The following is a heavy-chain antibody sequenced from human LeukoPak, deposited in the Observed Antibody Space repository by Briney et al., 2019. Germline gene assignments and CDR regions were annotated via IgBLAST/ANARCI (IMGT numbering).Heavy chain of an antibody. J-gene: IGHJ4*02. V-gene: IGHV3-74*01. D-gene: IGHD4-17*01. Sequence: GGSLRLSCAASGFTFSTYWMHWVRQAPGMGLVWVSRFNSDGRSTYYADSVKGRFTISRDNAKNTLYLQMNSLRAEDTAVYYCSRGRYYLDAWGQGTLVTVSS. CDR3: SRGRYYLDA. CDR2: FNSDGRST. CDR1: GFTFSTYW.